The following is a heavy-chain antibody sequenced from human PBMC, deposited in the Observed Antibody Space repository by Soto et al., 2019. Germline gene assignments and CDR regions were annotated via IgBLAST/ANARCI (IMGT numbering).Heavy chain of an antibody. Sequence: QVQLVESGGGVVQPGRSLRLSCAASGLTLSNYAMHWVRQAPGKGLEWVAVISYDGSNRYYADSVKGRVTISRDNSKNTLYLQMNSLRAEDTAVYYWARVKQAVAADYWGQGTLVTVSS. CDR1: GLTLSNYA. J-gene: IGHJ4*02. CDR3: ARVKQAVAADY. V-gene: IGHV3-30-3*01. CDR2: ISYDGSNR. D-gene: IGHD6-19*01.